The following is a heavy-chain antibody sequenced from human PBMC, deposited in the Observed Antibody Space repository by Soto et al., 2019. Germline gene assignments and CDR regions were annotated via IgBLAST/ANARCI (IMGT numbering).Heavy chain of an antibody. V-gene: IGHV1-46*01. J-gene: IGHJ4*02. CDR3: ARGLYSGDY. Sequence: QVQLVQSGAEVKKPGASVKVSCKASGYIFTNYYIHWVRQAPGQGLERMGIINPNGGSTNSAQKFQGRITLTRDTSTSTVYMDLSSLRSEDTAVYYCARGLYSGDYWGQGTLVTVSS. D-gene: IGHD3-10*01. CDR1: GYIFTNYY. CDR2: INPNGGST.